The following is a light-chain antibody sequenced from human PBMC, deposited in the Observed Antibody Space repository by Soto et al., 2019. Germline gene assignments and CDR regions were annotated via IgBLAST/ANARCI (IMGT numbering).Light chain of an antibody. CDR3: LVSYSGVPV. CDR1: TGAVTSGHY. V-gene: IGLV7-46*01. CDR2: DTS. J-gene: IGLJ3*02. Sequence: QAVVTQETSLTVSPGGTVTLTCGSSTGAVTSGHYPYWFQQKPGQAPRILIYDTSNKHSWTPARFSGSLLGGKAALTLSGAQPEDEAEYYCLVSYSGVPVFGGGTKLTVL.